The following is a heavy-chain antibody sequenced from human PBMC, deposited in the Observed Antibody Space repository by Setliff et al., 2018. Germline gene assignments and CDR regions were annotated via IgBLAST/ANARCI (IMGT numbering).Heavy chain of an antibody. Sequence: SETLSLTCTVSGASISNRDYHWGWIRQSPGKGLEWIGHMYDSGSAYHNPSLKSRLTISVDTSKNQFSLKLTSVTAADTAVYFCAKGGTYRYFDYWGQGTLVTVSS. J-gene: IGHJ4*02. CDR2: MYDSGSA. CDR1: GASISNRDYH. V-gene: IGHV4-39*07. D-gene: IGHD2-15*01. CDR3: AKGGTYRYFDY.